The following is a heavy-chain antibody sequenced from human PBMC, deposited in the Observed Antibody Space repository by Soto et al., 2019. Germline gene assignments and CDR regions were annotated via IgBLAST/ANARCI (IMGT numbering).Heavy chain of an antibody. Sequence: PGGSLRLSCAASGFTFSSYGMHWVRQAPGKGLEWVAVISYDGSNKYYADSVKGRFTISRDNSKNTLYLQMNSLRAEDTAVYYCAKDLGRPGYSYGVDYWGQGTLVTVSS. CDR1: GFTFSSYG. CDR2: ISYDGSNK. J-gene: IGHJ4*02. D-gene: IGHD5-18*01. V-gene: IGHV3-30*18. CDR3: AKDLGRPGYSYGVDY.